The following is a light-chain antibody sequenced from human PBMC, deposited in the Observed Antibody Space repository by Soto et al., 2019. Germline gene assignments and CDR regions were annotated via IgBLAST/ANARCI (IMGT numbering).Light chain of an antibody. CDR2: GTS. V-gene: IGKV3-20*01. CDR1: QTISSNY. J-gene: IGKJ1*01. CDR3: QQYVSWT. Sequence: EIVWTQSPGTLSVSPGERATLSCRASQTISSNYFAWYQQKPGQAPSLLIYGTSSRATGIPDRFSGSGSGTDFTLTISRLEPEDSAIYYCQQYVSWTFGQGTKVEIK.